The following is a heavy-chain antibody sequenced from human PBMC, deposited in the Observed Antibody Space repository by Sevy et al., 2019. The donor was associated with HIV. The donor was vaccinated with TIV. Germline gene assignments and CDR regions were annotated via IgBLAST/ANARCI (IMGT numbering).Heavy chain of an antibody. Sequence: GGSLRLSCAASGFTFSSYAMSWVRQAPGKGLEWVSSISGSGSFTYYADSVKGHFTISRDNSKNTLYLQMTSLRAEDTAVYYCAKEGQGEYYDSSGSFDYWGQGTLVTFSS. CDR3: AKEGQGEYYDSSGSFDY. D-gene: IGHD3-22*01. J-gene: IGHJ4*02. V-gene: IGHV3-23*01. CDR2: ISGSGSFT. CDR1: GFTFSSYA.